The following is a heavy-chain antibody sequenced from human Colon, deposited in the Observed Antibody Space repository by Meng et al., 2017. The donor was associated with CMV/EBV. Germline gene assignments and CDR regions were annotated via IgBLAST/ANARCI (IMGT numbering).Heavy chain of an antibody. J-gene: IGHJ4*02. CDR3: ARESQGLVPTTYFDY. D-gene: IGHD6-19*01. V-gene: IGHV3-13*01. CDR2: IDSAGDT. CDR1: GFTFISYD. Sequence: GGSLRLSCAGSGFTFISYDIHWVREVKGKGLEWVASIDSAGDTSYADPVQGRFTVSRDEAKKSVYLQMNRLRVEDTAVYYCARESQGLVPTTYFDYWGRGTLVTVSS.